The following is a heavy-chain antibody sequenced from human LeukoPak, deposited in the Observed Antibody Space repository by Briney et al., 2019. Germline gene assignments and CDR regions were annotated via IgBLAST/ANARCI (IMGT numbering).Heavy chain of an antibody. V-gene: IGHV4-34*01. CDR2: INHSGST. D-gene: IGHD3-3*01. CDR1: GGSFSGYY. Sequence: SETLSLTCAVYGGSFSGYYWSWIRQPPGKGLEWIGEINHSGSTNYNPSLKSRVTISVDTSKNQFSLKLSSVTAADTAVYYCASQGLRFLEWLPPGYDAFDIWGQGTMVTVSS. J-gene: IGHJ3*02. CDR3: ASQGLRFLEWLPPGYDAFDI.